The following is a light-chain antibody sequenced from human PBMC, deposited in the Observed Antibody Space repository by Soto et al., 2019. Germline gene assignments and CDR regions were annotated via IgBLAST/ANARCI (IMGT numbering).Light chain of an antibody. Sequence: QSVLTQPASVSGSPGQSITISCTGTSSDVGAYNLVSWYQQHPGEAPKLMIYEGTKWPSGVSNRFSGSKSGNTASLTISGLQAEDEADYYCCSYAGSFLWVFGGGTKLTVL. V-gene: IGLV2-23*01. J-gene: IGLJ2*01. CDR2: EGT. CDR3: CSYAGSFLWV. CDR1: SSDVGAYNL.